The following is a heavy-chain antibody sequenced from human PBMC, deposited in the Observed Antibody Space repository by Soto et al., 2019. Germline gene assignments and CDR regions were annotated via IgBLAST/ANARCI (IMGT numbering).Heavy chain of an antibody. V-gene: IGHV4-39*07. CDR3: AASVRGGGYFYFAS. CDR2: IYYSGST. D-gene: IGHD6-19*01. J-gene: IGHJ4*02. CDR1: GGSTISSSYY. Sequence: PSETLCLTCTVSGGSTISSSYYWGWIRQPPGRGLEWIGSIYYSGSTYYNPSLKSRVTISVDTSKNQLSLKLTSVTAADTAVYYCAASVRGGGYFYFASGGQGTLVPVSS.